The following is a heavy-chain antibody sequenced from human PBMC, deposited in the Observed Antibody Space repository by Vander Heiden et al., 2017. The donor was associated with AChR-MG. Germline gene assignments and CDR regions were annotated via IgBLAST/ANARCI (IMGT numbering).Heavy chain of an antibody. CDR1: GFTFSSYW. CDR2: IKQDGSEK. Sequence: EVQLVESGGGLVQPGGSLRLSCAASGFTFSSYWMSWVRQAPGKGLEWVANIKQDGSEKYYVDSVKGRFTISRDNAKNSLYLQMNSLRAEDTAVYYCARDSPGRDGYNLRPLSPPPDDYWGQGTLVTVSS. D-gene: IGHD5-12*01. J-gene: IGHJ4*02. CDR3: ARDSPGRDGYNLRPLSPPPDDY. V-gene: IGHV3-7*01.